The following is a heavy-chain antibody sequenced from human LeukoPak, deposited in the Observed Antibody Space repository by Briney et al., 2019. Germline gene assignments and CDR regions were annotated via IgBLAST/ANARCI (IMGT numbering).Heavy chain of an antibody. J-gene: IGHJ4*02. Sequence: GASVKVSGTVSGSSLTELSLYWVRQAPGKGLEWMGGFDVIDGETFYAQKFQGRVTMTEDSSADTAYMELRSLTSDDTALYYCAAGRPYSLLDYWGQGTLVTVSS. V-gene: IGHV1-24*01. CDR1: GSSLTELS. CDR2: FDVIDGET. D-gene: IGHD5-18*01. CDR3: AAGRPYSLLDY.